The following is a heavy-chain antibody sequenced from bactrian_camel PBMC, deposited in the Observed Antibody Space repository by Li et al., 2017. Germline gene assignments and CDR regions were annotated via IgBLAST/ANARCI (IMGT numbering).Heavy chain of an antibody. V-gene: IGHV3S55*01. CDR3: AARAYAFCRENFQEVDFDY. J-gene: IGHJ6*01. CDR1: GYTYSGHC. D-gene: IGHD3*01. CDR2: IGSSGST. Sequence: VQLVESEGGSVQAGGPLRLSCAFSGYTYSGHCMGWFRQAPGKEREGVAIIGSSGSTGYADSVKGRFTISKDNAKNTLYLQMNSLKPEDTGMYYCAARAYAFCRENFQEVDFDYWGQ.